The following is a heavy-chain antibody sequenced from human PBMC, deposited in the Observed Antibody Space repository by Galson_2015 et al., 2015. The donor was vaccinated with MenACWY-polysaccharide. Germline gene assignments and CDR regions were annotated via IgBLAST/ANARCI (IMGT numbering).Heavy chain of an antibody. V-gene: IGHV7-4-1*01. D-gene: IGHD6-19*01. J-gene: IGHJ5*02. CDR1: GYTFTSYA. CDR2: INTNTGNP. Sequence: SVKVSCKASGYTFTSYAMNWVRRAPGQGLEWMGWINTNTGNPTYAQGFTGRFVFSLDTSVSTAYLQICSLKAEDTAVYYCARDFIAVADLGANPFDPWGQGTLVTVSS. CDR3: ARDFIAVADLGANPFDP.